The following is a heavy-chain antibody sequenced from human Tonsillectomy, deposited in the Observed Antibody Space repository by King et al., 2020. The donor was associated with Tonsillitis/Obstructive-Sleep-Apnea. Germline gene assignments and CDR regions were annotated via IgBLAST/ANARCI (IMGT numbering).Heavy chain of an antibody. Sequence: QLQESGPGLVKPSETLSLTCTVSGGSISSYYWNWIRQPPGKGLEWIGYIYYSGSTNYNPSLKSRVTISVDTSKKQLSLKLSSVTAADTAVYYCARDMVLEAGGNAFGIWGHGTMVIVSS. V-gene: IGHV4-59*01. CDR1: GGSISSYY. J-gene: IGHJ3*02. D-gene: IGHD2-8*01. CDR3: ARDMVLEAGGNAFGI. CDR2: IYYSGST.